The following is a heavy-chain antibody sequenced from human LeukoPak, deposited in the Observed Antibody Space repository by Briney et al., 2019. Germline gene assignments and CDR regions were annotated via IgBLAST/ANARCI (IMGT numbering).Heavy chain of an antibody. CDR1: GGSISSGGYY. J-gene: IGHJ3*02. Sequence: SETLSLTCTVSGGSISSGGYYWSWIRQHPGKGLEWIGYIHYSGSTYYNSSLRSRVTMSVDTSKNQFSLNLNSVTAADTAVYYCARGDSSGAENAFDIWGQGTMVTVSS. CDR2: IHYSGST. V-gene: IGHV4-31*03. D-gene: IGHD3-22*01. CDR3: ARGDSSGAENAFDI.